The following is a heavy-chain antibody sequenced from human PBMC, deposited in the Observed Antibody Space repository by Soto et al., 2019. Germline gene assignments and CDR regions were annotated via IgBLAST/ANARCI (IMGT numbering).Heavy chain of an antibody. D-gene: IGHD5-18*01. V-gene: IGHV3-15*01. CDR2: IKSKTDGGTT. Sequence: VGSLRLSCAASGFTFSNAWMSWVRQAPGKGLEWVGRIKSKTDGGTTDYAAPVKGRFTISRDDSKNTLYLQMNSLKTEDTAVYYCTTDDSPDTAIVYYYYGMDVWGQGTTVTVSS. CDR3: TTDDSPDTAIVYYYYGMDV. J-gene: IGHJ6*02. CDR1: GFTFSNAW.